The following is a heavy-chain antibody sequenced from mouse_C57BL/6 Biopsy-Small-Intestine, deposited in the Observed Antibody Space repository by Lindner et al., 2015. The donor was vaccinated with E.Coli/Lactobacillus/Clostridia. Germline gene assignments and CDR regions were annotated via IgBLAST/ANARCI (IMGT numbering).Heavy chain of an antibody. CDR2: INPSTGST. Sequence: VQLQESGPELVKSGASVKISCKASGYSFTSNHMNWVKQSPEKSLEWIGEINPSTGSTTYNQNFRAKATLTVDRSSSTAYMQLKSLTSEDSAVYYCARREVYYFDYWGQGTTLTVSS. J-gene: IGHJ2*01. V-gene: IGHV1-42*01. CDR1: GYSFTSNH. CDR3: ARREVYYFDY.